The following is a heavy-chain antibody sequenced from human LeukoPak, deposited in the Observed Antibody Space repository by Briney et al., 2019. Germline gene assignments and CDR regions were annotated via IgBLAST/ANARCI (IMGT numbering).Heavy chain of an antibody. J-gene: IGHJ3*02. D-gene: IGHD1-14*01. CDR1: GGSISSGGYS. CDR3: ARDRTGAFDI. V-gene: IGHV4-30-2*01. Sequence: SETLSLTCAVSGGSISSGGYSWSWIRQPPGKGPEWFVYIYHRGRTSYTPSLKSRVTISVDRSKNPFSLTLSSVTAADTAVYYCARDRTGAFDIWGQGTMVTVSS. CDR2: IYHRGRT.